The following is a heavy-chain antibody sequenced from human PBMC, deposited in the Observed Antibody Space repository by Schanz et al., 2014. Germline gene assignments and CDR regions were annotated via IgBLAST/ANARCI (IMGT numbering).Heavy chain of an antibody. CDR2: INGDGSRT. CDR3: ARDGYSVVVISPTESFDI. Sequence: EVQLVESGGGLVQPGKSLRLSCAASGFTFDKYAMHWVRQAPGKGLEWVSRINGDGSRTAYADSVKGRFTISRDNAKNTLYLQMNSLRAEDTAVYYCARDGYSVVVISPTESFDIWGQGTMVTVSP. D-gene: IGHD2-21*01. J-gene: IGHJ3*02. V-gene: IGHV3-74*01. CDR1: GFTFDKYA.